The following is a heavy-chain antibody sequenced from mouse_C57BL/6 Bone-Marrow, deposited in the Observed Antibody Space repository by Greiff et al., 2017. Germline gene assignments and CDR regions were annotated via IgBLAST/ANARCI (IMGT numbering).Heavy chain of an antibody. V-gene: IGHV1-81*01. Sequence: QVQLQQSGAELARPGASVKLSCTASGYTFTSYGISWVKQRTGQGLEWIGVIYPRSGNTYYNEKFKGKATLTADKSSSTAYMELRSLTSEDSAVYVCARSANAMDYWGQGTSVTVSS. CDR3: ARSANAMDY. CDR2: IYPRSGNT. J-gene: IGHJ4*01. CDR1: GYTFTSYG.